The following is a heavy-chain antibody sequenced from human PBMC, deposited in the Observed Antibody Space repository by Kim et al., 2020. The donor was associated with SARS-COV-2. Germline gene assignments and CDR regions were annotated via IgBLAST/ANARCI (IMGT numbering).Heavy chain of an antibody. Sequence: YATKFQGRFAVTRDTSPTTVYMELNSLISDDTAIYFCAREREGTCYFDTWGQGTLLTVSS. D-gene: IGHD3-10*01. J-gene: IGHJ4*02. CDR3: AREREGTCYFDT. V-gene: IGHV1-46*01.